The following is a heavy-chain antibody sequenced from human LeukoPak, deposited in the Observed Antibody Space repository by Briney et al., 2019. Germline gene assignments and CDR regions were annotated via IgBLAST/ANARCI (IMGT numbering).Heavy chain of an antibody. CDR2: IYTSGST. CDR1: GGSISSGSYY. CDR3: ARTSYAEYNWFDP. D-gene: IGHD2-2*01. V-gene: IGHV4-61*02. Sequence: SETLSLTCTVSGGSISSGSYYWSWIRQPAGKGLEWIGRIYTSGSTHYNPSLKSRVTISVDTSKNQFSLKLSSVTAADTAVYYCARTSYAEYNWFDPWGQGTLVTVSS. J-gene: IGHJ5*02.